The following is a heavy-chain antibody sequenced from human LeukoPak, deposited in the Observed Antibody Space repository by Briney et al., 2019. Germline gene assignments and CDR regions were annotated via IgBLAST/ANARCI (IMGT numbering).Heavy chain of an antibody. CDR2: INYIGSS. V-gene: IGHV4-59*08. Sequence: SETLSLTCTVSGASISRNYWSWIRQPPGKGLEWIGYINYIGSSHYNPSLKSRVTISVDTSKNQFPLKVSSVTAADTAVYYCASGSSDYYYYYYMDVWGKGTTVTVSS. CDR3: ASGSSDYYYYYYMDV. CDR1: GASISRNY. D-gene: IGHD2-2*01. J-gene: IGHJ6*03.